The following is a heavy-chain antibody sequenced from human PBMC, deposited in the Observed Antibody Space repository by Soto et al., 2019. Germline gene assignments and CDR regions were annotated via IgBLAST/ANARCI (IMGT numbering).Heavy chain of an antibody. D-gene: IGHD2-15*01. J-gene: IGHJ4*02. V-gene: IGHV3-9*01. CDR3: AKALDGASRDFDY. CDR1: GFTVSSNY. CDR2: ITWNSETL. Sequence: PGGSLRLSCAASGFTVSSNYMSWVRQAPGKGLEWVSGITWNSETLGYAESVKGRFTISRDNTKSSLYLQMNSLRAEDTALYYCAKALDGASRDFDYWGQGTLVTVSS.